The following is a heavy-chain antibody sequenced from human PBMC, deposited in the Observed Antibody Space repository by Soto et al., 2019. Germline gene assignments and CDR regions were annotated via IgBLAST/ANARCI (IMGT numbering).Heavy chain of an antibody. J-gene: IGHJ5*02. CDR1: GGTFSSYA. CDR2: IIPIFGTA. D-gene: IGHD6-6*01. V-gene: IGHV1-69*06. Sequence: ASVKVSCKASGGTFSSYAISWVRQAPGQGLEWMGGIIPIFGTANYAQKFQGRVTITADKSTSTAYMELSSLRSEDTAVYYCARGANVAARLMSPGLDPWGQGTLVTVSS. CDR3: ARGANVAARLMSPGLDP.